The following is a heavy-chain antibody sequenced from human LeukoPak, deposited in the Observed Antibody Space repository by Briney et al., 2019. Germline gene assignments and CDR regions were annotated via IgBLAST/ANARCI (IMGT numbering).Heavy chain of an antibody. J-gene: IGHJ4*02. CDR1: GGSISSNSYY. CDR3: ARVGETSIAVARY. D-gene: IGHD6-19*01. Sequence: PSETLSLTCAVSGGSISSNSYYWGWIRQPPGKGLEWIGSIYHSGSTYYNPSLKSRVTISVDTSKNQFSLKLSSVTAADTAVYYCARVGETSIAVARYWGQGTLVTVSS. V-gene: IGHV4-39*07. CDR2: IYHSGST.